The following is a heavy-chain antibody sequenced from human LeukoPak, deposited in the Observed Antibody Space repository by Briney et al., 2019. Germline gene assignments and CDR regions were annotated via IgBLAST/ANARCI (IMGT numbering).Heavy chain of an antibody. D-gene: IGHD2-15*01. CDR3: AREYCSGGSCSAPRAYYFYMDV. J-gene: IGHJ6*03. V-gene: IGHV4-4*07. CDR2: IYTSGST. Sequence: SETLSLTCIVSGGSLSSYYWSWLRQPAGKGLEGIGRIYTSGSTNYNPSLTSRVTMSVDTSKNQFSLTLRSVTPADTALYCRAREYCSGGSCSAPRAYYFYMDVWGKGNTVTVSS. CDR1: GGSLSSYY.